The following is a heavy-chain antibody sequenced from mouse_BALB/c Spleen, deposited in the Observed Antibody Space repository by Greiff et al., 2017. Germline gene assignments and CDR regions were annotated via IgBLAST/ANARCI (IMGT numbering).Heavy chain of an antibody. V-gene: IGHV1S137*01. CDR3: ARSDSLLRLPDY. CDR1: GYTFTDYA. D-gene: IGHD1-2*01. Sequence: VKLQESGAELVRPGVSVKISCKGSGYTFTDYAMHWVKQSHAKSLEWIGVISTYYGDASYNQKFKGKATMTVDKSSSTAYMELARLTSEDSAIYYCARSDSLLRLPDYWGQGTTLTVSS. J-gene: IGHJ2*01. CDR2: ISTYYGDA.